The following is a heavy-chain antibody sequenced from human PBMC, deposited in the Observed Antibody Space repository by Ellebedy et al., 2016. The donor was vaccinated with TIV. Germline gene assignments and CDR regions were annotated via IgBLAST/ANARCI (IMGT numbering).Heavy chain of an antibody. CDR2: IWYDGSNK. Sequence: GESLKISCAASGFTFSSYGMHWVRQAPGKGLEWVAVIWYDGSNKYYADSVKGRFTISRDNSKNTLYLQMNSLRAEDTAVYYCARLGDPKTYYFDYWGQGTLVTVSS. CDR3: ARLGDPKTYYFDY. J-gene: IGHJ4*02. CDR1: GFTFSSYG. D-gene: IGHD2-21*02. V-gene: IGHV3-33*01.